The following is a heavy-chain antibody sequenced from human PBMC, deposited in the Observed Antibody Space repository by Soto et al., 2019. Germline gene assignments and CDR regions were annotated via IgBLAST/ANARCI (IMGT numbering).Heavy chain of an antibody. CDR1: GFTFSSYW. CDR3: ARDSVDSSGYYYVRYYYGMDV. J-gene: IGHJ6*02. CDR2: IKQDGSEK. D-gene: IGHD3-22*01. V-gene: IGHV3-7*03. Sequence: GGSLRLSCAASGFTFSSYWMSWVRQAPGKGLEWVANIKQDGSEKYYVDSVKGRFTISRDNAKNSLYLQMNSLRAEDTAVYYCARDSVDSSGYYYVRYYYGMDVWGQGTTVTVSS.